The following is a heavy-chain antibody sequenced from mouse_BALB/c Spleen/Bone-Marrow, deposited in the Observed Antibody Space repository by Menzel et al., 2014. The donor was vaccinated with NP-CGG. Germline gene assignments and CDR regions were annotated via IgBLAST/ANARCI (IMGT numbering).Heavy chain of an antibody. V-gene: IGHV1-5*01. J-gene: IGHJ4*01. D-gene: IGHD1-1*01. CDR1: VYTCTSYW. CDR3: KRWGVYGSSFMDS. Sequence: EVHLQQAETVRARPWAAVKRDCKASVYTCTSYWMHWVKHRPGQGLEWIGACEPGNSDTSYNQKFKGKAKLTAGTSTSTDYMELSSLINVYSAVYFCKRWGVYGSSFMDSWGQGPSVTVHS. CDR2: CEPGNSDT.